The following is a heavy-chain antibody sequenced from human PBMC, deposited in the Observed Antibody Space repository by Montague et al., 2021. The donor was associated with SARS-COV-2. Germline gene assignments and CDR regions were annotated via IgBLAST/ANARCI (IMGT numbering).Heavy chain of an antibody. CDR1: GFTFRRYA. CDR2: IADNGDP. V-gene: IGHV3-23*01. CDR3: AKASCSGVGRDYFDC. D-gene: IGHD2-15*01. Sequence: SLTLSCAASGFTFRRYAMAWVRQAPGKGLEWVSTIADNGDPFYADSMKGRFIISRDDSKNTVFLQMNGLRDEDTAIYYCAKASCSGVGRDYFDCWGRGTLVTVSS. J-gene: IGHJ4*02.